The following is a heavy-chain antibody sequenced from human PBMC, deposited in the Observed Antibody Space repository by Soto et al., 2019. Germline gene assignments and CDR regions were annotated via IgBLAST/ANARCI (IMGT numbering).Heavy chain of an antibody. CDR1: GFTFSSYA. V-gene: IGHV3-23*01. Sequence: GGSLRLSCEASGFTFSSYAMSWVRQAPGKGLEWVSAISGSGGSTYCADSVKGRFTISRDNSKNTLYLQMNSLRAEDTAVYYCAKDGIIAAAGLNWFDPWGQGTLVTV. D-gene: IGHD6-13*01. J-gene: IGHJ5*02. CDR2: ISGSGGST. CDR3: AKDGIIAAAGLNWFDP.